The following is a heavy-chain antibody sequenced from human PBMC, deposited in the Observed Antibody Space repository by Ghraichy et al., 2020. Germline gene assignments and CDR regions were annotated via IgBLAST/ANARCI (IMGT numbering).Heavy chain of an antibody. J-gene: IGHJ1*01. V-gene: IGHV3-23*01. Sequence: GGSLRLSCAASGFSFSRNAMSWVRQAPGKGLEWVSVITGNGGSIYYADSVKGRFTISRDNSKNTLYLQMNSLRAEDAAVYYCAKDFGDYTGGEYFQHWGQGTLVTVSS. D-gene: IGHD4-17*01. CDR1: GFSFSRNA. CDR3: AKDFGDYTGGEYFQH. CDR2: ITGNGGSI.